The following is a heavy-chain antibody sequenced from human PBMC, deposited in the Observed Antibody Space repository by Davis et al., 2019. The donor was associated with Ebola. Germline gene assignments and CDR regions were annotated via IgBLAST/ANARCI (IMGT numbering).Heavy chain of an antibody. CDR3: ARDTLEWSLYYYYYGMDV. V-gene: IGHV3-11*04. D-gene: IGHD3-3*01. Sequence: GESLKISCAASGFTFSDYYMSWIRQAPGKGLEWVSYISSSSRTIYYADSVKGRFTISRDNSKNTLYLQMNSLRAEDTAVYYCARDTLEWSLYYYYYGMDVCGQGTTVTVSS. CDR2: ISSSSRTI. J-gene: IGHJ6*02. CDR1: GFTFSDYY.